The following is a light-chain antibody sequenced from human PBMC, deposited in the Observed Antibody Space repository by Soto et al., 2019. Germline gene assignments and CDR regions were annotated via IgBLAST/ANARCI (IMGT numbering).Light chain of an antibody. CDR3: QHLNSYPPWT. CDR2: GAS. V-gene: IGKV1-9*01. Sequence: IQLTQSPSSLSASVGDRVTITCRASQGISSNLAWYQQKPGRAPKLLIFGASTLQSGVPSRFSGSGSGTDFTLTISSLQPEDFATYFCQHLNSYPPWTFGQGTKVDIK. CDR1: QGISSN. J-gene: IGKJ1*01.